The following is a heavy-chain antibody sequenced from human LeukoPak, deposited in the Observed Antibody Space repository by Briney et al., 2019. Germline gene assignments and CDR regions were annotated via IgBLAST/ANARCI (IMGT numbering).Heavy chain of an antibody. J-gene: IGHJ4*02. CDR2: ISYDGSNK. CDR3: ARAPAAGNY. Sequence: GRSLRLSCAASGFTFSSYAMHWVRQAPGKGLEWVAVISYDGSNKYYADSVKGRFTISRGNSKNTLYLQMNSLRAEDTAVYYCARAPAAGNYWGQGTLVTVSS. V-gene: IGHV3-30*04. CDR1: GFTFSSYA. D-gene: IGHD6-13*01.